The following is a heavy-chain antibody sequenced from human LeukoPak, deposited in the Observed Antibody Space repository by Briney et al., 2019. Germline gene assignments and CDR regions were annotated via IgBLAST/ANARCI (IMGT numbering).Heavy chain of an antibody. Sequence: GASVKVSCKASGYIFSNYAVSWVRQAPGHGLEWMGWVSTYNGKTNYAQKFQDRVTMTTDTSTRIVYMDLRSLRSDDTAMYYCARGQSGHPLEDAFEVWGQGTKVIVSS. CDR1: GYIFSNYA. CDR3: ARGQSGHPLEDAFEV. J-gene: IGHJ3*01. D-gene: IGHD1-26*01. V-gene: IGHV1-18*01. CDR2: VSTYNGKT.